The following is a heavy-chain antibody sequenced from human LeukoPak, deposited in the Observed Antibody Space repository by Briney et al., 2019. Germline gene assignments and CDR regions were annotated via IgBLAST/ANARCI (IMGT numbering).Heavy chain of an antibody. Sequence: SETLSPTCAVYGGSFSGYYWSWIRQPPGKGLEWIGEINHSGSTNYNPSLKSRVTISVDTSKNQFSLKLSSVTAADTAVYYCARWGSGWLNWFDPWGQGTLVTVSS. CDR1: GGSFSGYY. V-gene: IGHV4-34*01. D-gene: IGHD2-15*01. CDR3: ARWGSGWLNWFDP. CDR2: INHSGST. J-gene: IGHJ5*02.